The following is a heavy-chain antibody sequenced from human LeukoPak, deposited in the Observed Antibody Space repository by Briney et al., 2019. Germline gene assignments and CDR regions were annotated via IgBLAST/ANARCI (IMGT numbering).Heavy chain of an antibody. J-gene: IGHJ4*02. Sequence: GGSLRLSCAASGYTFSSHGLTWVRQAPGEGLEWISTINGAGDNTFYAETVKGRFTISRGNSKNTLYLQMHNLRAEDTAIYYCAKVSVCYGCYLDYWGQGTLVTVS. CDR2: INGAGDNT. V-gene: IGHV3-23*01. D-gene: IGHD3-16*01. CDR3: AKVSVCYGCYLDY. CDR1: GYTFSSHG.